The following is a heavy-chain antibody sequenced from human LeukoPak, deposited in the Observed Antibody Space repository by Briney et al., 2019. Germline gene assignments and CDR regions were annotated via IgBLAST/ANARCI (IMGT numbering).Heavy chain of an antibody. CDR3: ARGPHPIILTGPADF. CDR1: GFTFSNYG. Sequence: PGGSLRLSCAASGFTFSNYGMHWVRQAPGKGLEWVAVIWYDGTNKYYADSVKGRFTISRDNSKNTLYLQMNSLRAEDTAVYYCARGPHPIILTGPADFCGQGTLVTVSS. J-gene: IGHJ4*02. D-gene: IGHD3-9*01. CDR2: IWYDGTNK. V-gene: IGHV3-33*01.